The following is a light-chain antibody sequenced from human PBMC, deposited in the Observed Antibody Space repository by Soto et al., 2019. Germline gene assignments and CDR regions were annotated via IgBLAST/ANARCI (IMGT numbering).Light chain of an antibody. J-gene: IGKJ1*01. V-gene: IGKV3-15*01. CDR3: QQYNNWPPT. Sequence: EIVMTQSPATLSVSPGERATLSCRASQSVSSNLAWYQQKPGQAPRLLINGASTRATNIPARFSGSGSGTQFTLTVSNLQSEDFAVYFCQQYNNWPPTFGQGTKVEIK. CDR2: GAS. CDR1: QSVSSN.